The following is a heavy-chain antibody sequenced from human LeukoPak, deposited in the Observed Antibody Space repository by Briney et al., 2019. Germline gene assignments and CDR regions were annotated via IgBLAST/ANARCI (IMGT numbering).Heavy chain of an antibody. CDR3: ASSPGGTGAFDI. D-gene: IGHD1-1*01. J-gene: IGHJ3*02. V-gene: IGHV4-59*01. Sequence: PSETLSLTCTVSGGSISSYYWSWIRQPPGKGLEWIGYIYYSGSPNYNPSLKSRVTISLDTSKNQFSLKLYSVTAADTAVYYCASSPGGTGAFDIWGQGTTVTVSS. CDR1: GGSISSYY. CDR2: IYYSGSP.